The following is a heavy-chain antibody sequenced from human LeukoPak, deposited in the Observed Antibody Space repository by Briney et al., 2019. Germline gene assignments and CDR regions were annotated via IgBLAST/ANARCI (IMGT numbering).Heavy chain of an antibody. CDR1: GGSFGGYY. D-gene: IGHD6-6*01. Sequence: SETLSLTCAVYGGSFGGYYWSSIRQPPGKGLDWIGEINHSGSTNYNPSLKSRVTISVDTSKNQFSLKLSSVTAADTAVYYCASPDRIAARRDYAFDIWGQGTMVTVSS. J-gene: IGHJ3*02. V-gene: IGHV4-34*01. CDR2: INHSGST. CDR3: ASPDRIAARRDYAFDI.